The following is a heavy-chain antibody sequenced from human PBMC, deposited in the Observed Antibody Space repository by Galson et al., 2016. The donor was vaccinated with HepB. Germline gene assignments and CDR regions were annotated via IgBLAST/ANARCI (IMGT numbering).Heavy chain of an antibody. J-gene: IGHJ4*02. CDR2: ISAFNGNI. CDR3: TRGTSVPAAGDY. V-gene: IGHV1-18*04. D-gene: IGHD6-13*01. Sequence: SVKVSCKASGYDFHNYGIIWVRQAPGQGFELMGWISAFNGNIHYAQKFHDRVTMTTDTSTDTTYMELRSLRFDDTAVYYCTRGTSVPAAGDYWGQGTLVTVSS. CDR1: GYDFHNYG.